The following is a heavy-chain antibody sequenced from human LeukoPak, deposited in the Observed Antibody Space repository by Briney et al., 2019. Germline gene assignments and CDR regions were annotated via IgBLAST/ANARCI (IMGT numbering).Heavy chain of an antibody. D-gene: IGHD6-6*01. CDR2: IKQDGSEK. CDR3: ARGGVDSSSPYFDY. J-gene: IGHJ4*02. Sequence: GGSLRLSCAASGFTFSNAWMSWVRQAPGKGLEWVANIKQDGSEKYYVDSVKGRFTISRDNAKNSLYLQMNSLRAEDTAVYYCARGGVDSSSPYFDYWGQGTLVTVSS. V-gene: IGHV3-7*01. CDR1: GFTFSNAW.